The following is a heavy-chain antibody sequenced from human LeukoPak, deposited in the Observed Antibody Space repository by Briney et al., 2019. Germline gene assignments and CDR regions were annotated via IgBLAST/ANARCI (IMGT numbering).Heavy chain of an antibody. V-gene: IGHV3-7*01. CDR2: IKQDGSEK. D-gene: IGHD6-19*01. J-gene: IGHJ4*02. CDR3: ARGGGSSGWYVDY. Sequence: GGSLRLSCVASGFTFSGRDWMTWVRQAPGKGLEWVANIKQDGSEKNYVDSVKGRFTISRDNAKNSVDLQMNSLRVEDTALYYCARGGGSSGWYVDYWGQGTLVTVSS. CDR1: GFTFSGRDW.